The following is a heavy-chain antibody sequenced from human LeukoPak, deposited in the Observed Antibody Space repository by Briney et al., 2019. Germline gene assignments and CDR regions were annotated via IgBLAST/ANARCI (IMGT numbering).Heavy chain of an antibody. CDR1: GYSFTSYW. V-gene: IGHV5-51*01. J-gene: IGHJ4*02. CDR2: IYPGDSDT. D-gene: IGHD1-26*01. CDR3: ARVSRDGSYYGCSDY. Sequence: GESLKISCKGSGYSFTSYWIGWVRQMPGKGLEWMGIIYPGDSDTRYSPSFQGQVTISVDKSISTAYLQWSSLKASDTAMYYCARVSRDGSYYGCSDYWGQGTLVTVSS.